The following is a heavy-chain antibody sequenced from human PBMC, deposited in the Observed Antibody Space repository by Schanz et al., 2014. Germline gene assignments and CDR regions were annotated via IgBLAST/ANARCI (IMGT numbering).Heavy chain of an antibody. D-gene: IGHD4-17*01. V-gene: IGHV3-30*03. CDR3: ARGYGDSPTDF. CDR1: GITPSGYG. Sequence: QAQLVEPGGGVVQPGRSLRLSRAASGITPSGYGLHWVRQAPGKGLEWVGFISFDGRNTGYAHSVKGRFTISRDNSENTLYLQMNSLRAEDTAVYYCARGYGDSPTDFWGQGTLVTVSS. CDR2: ISFDGRNT. J-gene: IGHJ4*02.